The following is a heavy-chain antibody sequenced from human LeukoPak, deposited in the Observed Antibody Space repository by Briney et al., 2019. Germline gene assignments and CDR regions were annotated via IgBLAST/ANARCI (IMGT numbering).Heavy chain of an antibody. CDR3: AREATIVGATII. D-gene: IGHD1-26*01. CDR1: GGSVSTYY. Sequence: PSETLSLTCTVSGGSVSTYYWSWIRQSAGKGLDWIGHISTSGSTTYNPSLKSRVTMSVDTSKNQFSLKLSSVTAADTAVYYCAREATIVGATIIWGQGTLVTVSS. V-gene: IGHV4-4*07. CDR2: ISTSGST. J-gene: IGHJ4*02.